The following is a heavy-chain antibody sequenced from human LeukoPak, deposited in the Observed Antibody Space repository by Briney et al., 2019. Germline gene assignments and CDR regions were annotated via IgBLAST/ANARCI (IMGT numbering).Heavy chain of an antibody. Sequence: GGSLRLSCAASGFTFSSYEMNWVRQAPGKGLEWVSYISSSGSTIYYADSVKGRFTISRDNAKNSLYLQINSLRAEDTAVYYCARAGNYYGSGSHYYFDYWGQGTLVTVSS. D-gene: IGHD3-10*01. CDR1: GFTFSSYE. V-gene: IGHV3-48*03. J-gene: IGHJ4*02. CDR2: ISSSGSTI. CDR3: ARAGNYYGSGSHYYFDY.